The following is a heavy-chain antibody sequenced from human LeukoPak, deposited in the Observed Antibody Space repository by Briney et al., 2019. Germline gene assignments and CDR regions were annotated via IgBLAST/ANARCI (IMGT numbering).Heavy chain of an antibody. CDR2: ISYDGSNK. D-gene: IGHD2-15*01. Sequence: GGSLRLPCAASGFTFSSYAMHWVRQAPGKGLEWVAVISYDGSNKYYADSVKGRFTISRDNAKNTLYLQMNSLRAEDTAVYYCAREDSDTDAFDIWGQGTMVTVSS. CDR3: AREDSDTDAFDI. V-gene: IGHV3-30*04. J-gene: IGHJ3*02. CDR1: GFTFSSYA.